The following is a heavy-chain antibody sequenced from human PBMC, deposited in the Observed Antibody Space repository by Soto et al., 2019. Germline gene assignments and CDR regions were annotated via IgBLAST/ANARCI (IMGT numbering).Heavy chain of an antibody. CDR1: GFTFSSYA. J-gene: IGHJ4*02. Sequence: QVQLVESGGGVVQPGRSLRLSCAASGFTFSSYAMHWVRQAPGKGLEWVAVISYDGSNKYYADSVKGRFTISRDNSKNTLYLQMNSLRAEDTAVYYCARGYCTNGVCLSLDYWGQGTLVTVSS. CDR2: ISYDGSNK. V-gene: IGHV3-30-3*01. D-gene: IGHD2-8*01. CDR3: ARGYCTNGVCLSLDY.